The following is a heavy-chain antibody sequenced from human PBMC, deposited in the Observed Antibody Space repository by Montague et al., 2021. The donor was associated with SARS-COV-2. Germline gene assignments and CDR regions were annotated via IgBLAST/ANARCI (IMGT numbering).Heavy chain of an antibody. J-gene: IGHJ6*02. CDR3: ARISYDILTGYYYGMDV. V-gene: IGHV2-70*01. Sequence: PALVKPTQTLTLTCTFSGFSLSTSGMCVSWIRQPPGKALEWLALIDWDDDKYYSTSLKTRLTISKDTSKNQVVLTMTSMDPVDTATYYCARISYDILTGYYYGMDVWSQGTTVTVSS. CDR1: GFSLSTSGMC. D-gene: IGHD3-9*01. CDR2: IDWDDDK.